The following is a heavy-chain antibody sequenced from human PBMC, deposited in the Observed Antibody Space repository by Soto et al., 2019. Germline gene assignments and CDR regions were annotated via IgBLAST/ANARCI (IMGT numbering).Heavy chain of an antibody. D-gene: IGHD5-12*01. CDR2: ISWNSGSI. CDR1: GFTFDDYA. V-gene: IGHV3-9*01. Sequence: GGSLRLSCAASGFTFDDYAMHWVRQAPGKGLEWVSGISWNSGSIGYADSVKGRFTISRDNAKNSLYLQMNSLRAEDTALYYCAKDISSGYIVATTAFDYWGQGTLVTVSS. J-gene: IGHJ4*02. CDR3: AKDISSGYIVATTAFDY.